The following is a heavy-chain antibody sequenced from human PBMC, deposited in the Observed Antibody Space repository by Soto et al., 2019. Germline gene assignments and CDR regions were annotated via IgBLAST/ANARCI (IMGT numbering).Heavy chain of an antibody. D-gene: IGHD2-15*01. V-gene: IGHV4-39*01. CDR1: GDSISITSYY. CDR2: IHYSGST. Sequence: QLQLQESGPGLVKPSETLSLTCTVSGDSISITSYYWGWVRQPPGKGLEWIGSIHYSGSTHYNPSLQSRVTISGDASKKQFFLKLRSVTAADTAVYYCASTKDETLYFDYWGQGTLVTVSS. CDR3: ASTKDETLYFDY. J-gene: IGHJ4*02.